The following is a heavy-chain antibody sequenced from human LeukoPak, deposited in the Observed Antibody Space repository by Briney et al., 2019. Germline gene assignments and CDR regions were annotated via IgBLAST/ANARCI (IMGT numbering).Heavy chain of an antibody. J-gene: IGHJ6*02. V-gene: IGHV3-23*01. Sequence: PGGSLRLSCAASGFTFSSYAMSWVRRAPGKGLEWVSTISGSSRSTYYADSVKGRFAISRDNSKNTLYLQMNSLRAEDTAVYFCAKGIYDMDVWGQGTTVTVSS. CDR2: ISGSSRST. CDR3: AKGIYDMDV. CDR1: GFTFSSYA.